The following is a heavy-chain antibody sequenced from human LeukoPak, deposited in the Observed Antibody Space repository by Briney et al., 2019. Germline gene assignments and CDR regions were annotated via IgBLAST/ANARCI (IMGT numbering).Heavy chain of an antibody. CDR3: ARDYSHGFLN. CDR2: ISYDGSNK. Sequence: GGSLRLSCAASGFTFSGYPIHWVRQAPGKGLEWVAVISYDGSNKYYADSVKGRFTISRDNSKNTLYLQMNSLRAEDTAVYYCARDYSHGFLNWGQGTLVTVSS. D-gene: IGHD5-18*01. V-gene: IGHV3-30-3*01. J-gene: IGHJ4*02. CDR1: GFTFSGYP.